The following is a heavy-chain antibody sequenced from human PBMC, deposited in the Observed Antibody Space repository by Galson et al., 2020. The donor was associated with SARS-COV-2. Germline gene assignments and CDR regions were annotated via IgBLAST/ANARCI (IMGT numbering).Heavy chain of an antibody. V-gene: IGHV4-59*01. J-gene: IGHJ5*02. CDR1: GGSIRNYY. D-gene: IGHD4-17*01. CDR2: IYHSGST. CDR3: GRDGVYGGTKNWFDP. Sequence: ASETLSLTCTVSGGSIRNYYWSWIRQPPGKGLEWIGYIYHSGSTNYNPSLKSRVTISIDTSKNQFSLKLRSVTAADTAVYYCGRDGVYGGTKNWFDPWGQGTLVTVSS.